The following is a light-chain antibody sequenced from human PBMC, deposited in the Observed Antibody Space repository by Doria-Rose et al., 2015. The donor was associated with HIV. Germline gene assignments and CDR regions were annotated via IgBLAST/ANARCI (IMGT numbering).Light chain of an antibody. CDR2: WAS. CDR3: QQYYDTPS. V-gene: IGKV4-1*01. Sequence: DIRMTQSPESPGMSLGERATLNCKSNQSLLYTSKNYLAWYQQKPGQPPKLLIYWASTRQSGVPARFSGSGSGTDFTLTISSLEAEDVAVYDCQQYYDTPSFGPGTTVDIK. J-gene: IGKJ3*01. CDR1: QSLLYTSKNY.